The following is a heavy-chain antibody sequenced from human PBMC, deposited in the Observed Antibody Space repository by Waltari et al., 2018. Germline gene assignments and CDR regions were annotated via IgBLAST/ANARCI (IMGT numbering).Heavy chain of an antibody. V-gene: IGHV1-3*01. CDR3: GEERAGGGAFDI. D-gene: IGHD3-10*01. CDR2: INAGNGNT. Sequence: QVQLVQSGAEVKKPGASVKVSCKASGYTFTSYAMHWVRQAPGQRLEWMGWINAGNGNTKYSQKYQGRVPIPRDQSASTAYMELSSLKSEDTAVYYWGEERAGGGAFDIWGQGTMVTVSS. CDR1: GYTFTSYA. J-gene: IGHJ3*02.